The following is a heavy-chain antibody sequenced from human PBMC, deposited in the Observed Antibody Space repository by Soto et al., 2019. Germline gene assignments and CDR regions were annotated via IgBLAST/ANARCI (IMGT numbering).Heavy chain of an antibody. D-gene: IGHD2-2*01. V-gene: IGHV5-51*01. CDR3: ARYGVVVPAATSYYYYGIDV. J-gene: IGHJ6*02. Sequence: ESLKGDCKVSRYRFTNYWIGRVRQMPGKGLELMGIIYPGDSDTRYSPSFQGQVTISADKSISTAYLQWSSLKASDTAMYYCARYGVVVPAATSYYYYGIDVWGQGTTVTASS. CDR1: RYRFTNYW. CDR2: IYPGDSDT.